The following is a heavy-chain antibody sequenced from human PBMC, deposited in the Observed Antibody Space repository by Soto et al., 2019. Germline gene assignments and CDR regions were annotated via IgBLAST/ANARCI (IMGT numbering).Heavy chain of an antibody. D-gene: IGHD6-13*01. Sequence: TLSLTCTVSGGPISSVGYYWSWLRQHPGKDLEWIGYIYYSGSTYYNPTIKSRVTISVDTSKNQLSLKLRSVTAADTAVYYCARSASSSWFDYWGQGTLVTVSS. CDR1: GGPISSVGYY. V-gene: IGHV4-31*03. J-gene: IGHJ4*01. CDR3: ARSASSSWFDY. CDR2: IYYSGST.